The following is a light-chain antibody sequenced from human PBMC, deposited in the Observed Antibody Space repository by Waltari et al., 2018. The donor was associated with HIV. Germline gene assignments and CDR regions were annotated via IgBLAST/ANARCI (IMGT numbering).Light chain of an antibody. J-gene: IGLJ2*01. V-gene: IGLV3-21*04. CDR2: YDS. CDR1: NIGSKS. Sequence: SYVLTQPPSVSVAPGKTAMITCGGNNIGSKSVYWYQQKPGQAPVLVIYYDSDRPSGIPARFSGSNSGNTATLTISRVEAGDEADYCCQVWDSSSDHVVFGGGTKLTVL. CDR3: QVWDSSSDHVV.